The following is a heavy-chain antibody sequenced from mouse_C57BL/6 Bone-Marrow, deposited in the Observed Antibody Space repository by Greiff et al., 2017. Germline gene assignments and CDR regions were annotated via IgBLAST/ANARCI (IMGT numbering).Heavy chain of an antibody. CDR1: GFTFSSYA. V-gene: IGHV5-4*01. J-gene: IGHJ2*01. CDR3: ARDSSGYLDY. Sequence: EVQVVESGGGLVKPGGSLKLSCAASGFTFSSYAMSWVRQTPEKRLEWVATISDGGSYTYYPDNVKGRFTISRDTAKNNLYLQMSHLKSEDTAMYYCARDSSGYLDYWGQGTTLTVSS. CDR2: ISDGGSYT. D-gene: IGHD3-2*02.